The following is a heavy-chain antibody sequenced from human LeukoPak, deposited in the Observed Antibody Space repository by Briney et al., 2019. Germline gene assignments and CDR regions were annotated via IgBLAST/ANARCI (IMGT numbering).Heavy chain of an antibody. CDR3: AKDPYCSSTSCSNFDY. CDR2: ISGSGGST. CDR1: GFTFSSYA. J-gene: IGHJ4*02. D-gene: IGHD2-2*01. Sequence: GGSLRLSCAASGFTFSSYAMSWVRQAPGKGLEGVSAISGSGGSTYYADSVKGRFTISRDNSKNTRYLQMNSLKAEDTAVYYCAKDPYCSSTSCSNFDYWGQGTLVTVSS. V-gene: IGHV3-23*01.